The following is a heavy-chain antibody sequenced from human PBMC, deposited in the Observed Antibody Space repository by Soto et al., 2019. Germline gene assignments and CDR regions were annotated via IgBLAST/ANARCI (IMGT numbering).Heavy chain of an antibody. CDR2: ISSSGGST. V-gene: IGHV3-23*01. Sequence: EVQLLESGGGLVQPGGSLRLSCAASGFTFSSYAMSWVRQAPGKGLEWVSAISSSGGSTYYGDSVKGRFTISRDNSKNTLYLQMNSLRAEDTAVYYCAKIGYSYGYYFDYWGQGTLVTVSS. D-gene: IGHD5-18*01. CDR1: GFTFSSYA. CDR3: AKIGYSYGYYFDY. J-gene: IGHJ4*02.